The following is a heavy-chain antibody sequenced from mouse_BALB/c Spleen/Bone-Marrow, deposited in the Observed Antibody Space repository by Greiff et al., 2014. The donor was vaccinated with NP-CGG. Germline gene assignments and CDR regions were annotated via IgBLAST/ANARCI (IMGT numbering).Heavy chain of an antibody. V-gene: IGHV1S137*01. J-gene: IGHJ2*01. CDR1: GYTFTDCA. Sequence: VQLQQSGAELVRPGVSVKISCKGSGYTFTDCALHWVKQSHAKSLEWIGIISTYYGDASYNQKFKGKATMTVDKSSSTAYMELARLTSEDSAIYYCARSDGFDYWGQGTTLTVSS. D-gene: IGHD2-3*01. CDR2: ISTYYGDA. CDR3: ARSDGFDY.